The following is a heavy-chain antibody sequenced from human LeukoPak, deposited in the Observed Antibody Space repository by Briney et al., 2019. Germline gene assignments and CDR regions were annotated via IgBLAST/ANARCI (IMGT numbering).Heavy chain of an antibody. J-gene: IGHJ4*02. V-gene: IGHV4-30-2*01. Sequence: SETLSLTCAVSGGSISSGGYSWSWIRQPPGKGLEWIGYIYHSGSTYYNPPLKSRVTLSVDTSKNQFSLKLSSVAAADTAVYYCARGRGVTGTTKRYYFDYWGQGTLVTVSS. D-gene: IGHD1-7*01. CDR3: ARGRGVTGTTKRYYFDY. CDR2: IYHSGST. CDR1: GGSISSGGYS.